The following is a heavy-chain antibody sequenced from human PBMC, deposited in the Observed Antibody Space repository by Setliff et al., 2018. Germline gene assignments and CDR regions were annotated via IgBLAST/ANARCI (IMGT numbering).Heavy chain of an antibody. Sequence: PSETLSLTCTVSGGSISSYYWIWIRQPPGKGLEWIGYIYSSGRTNYNPSLKSRVTLSVDTSKNQFSLQLSSVTAADTAVYYCARGYYNFLSGYYTPYYFDYWGQGTLVTVSS. CDR1: GGSISSYY. D-gene: IGHD3-3*01. CDR3: ARGYYNFLSGYYTPYYFDY. V-gene: IGHV4-59*01. CDR2: IYSSGRT. J-gene: IGHJ4*02.